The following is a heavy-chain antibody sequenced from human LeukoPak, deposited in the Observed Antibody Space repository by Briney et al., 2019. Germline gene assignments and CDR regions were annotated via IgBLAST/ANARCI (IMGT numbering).Heavy chain of an antibody. CDR1: GYTLTELS. Sequence: GASVKVSCKVSGYTLTELSMHWVRQAPGKGLEWMGGFDPEDGETIYAQKFQGRVTMTEDTSTDTAYMELSSLRSEDTAVYYCATDSKQLPRDAFDIWGQGTMVTVSS. D-gene: IGHD6-6*01. CDR3: ATDSKQLPRDAFDI. CDR2: FDPEDGET. J-gene: IGHJ3*02. V-gene: IGHV1-24*01.